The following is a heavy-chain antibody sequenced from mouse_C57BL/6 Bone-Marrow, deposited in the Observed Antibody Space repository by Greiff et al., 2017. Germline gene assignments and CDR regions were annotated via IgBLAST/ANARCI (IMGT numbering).Heavy chain of an antibody. CDR2: ISNGGGST. J-gene: IGHJ4*01. Sequence: EVNVVDSGGGLVQPGGSLKLSCAASGFTFSDYYMYWVRQTPEKRLEWVAYISNGGGSTYYPDTLKGRFTISRDNAKNTLYLQMSRLKSEDTAMYYCARHGIYGNSALYAMDYWGQGTSVTVAS. D-gene: IGHD2-1*01. CDR1: GFTFSDYY. CDR3: ARHGIYGNSALYAMDY. V-gene: IGHV5-12*01.